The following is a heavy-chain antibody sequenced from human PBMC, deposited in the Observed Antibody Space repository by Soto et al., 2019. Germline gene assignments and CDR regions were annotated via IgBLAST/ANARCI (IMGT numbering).Heavy chain of an antibody. CDR1: GGSISSSSYY. V-gene: IGHV4-39*01. CDR3: ARRQSSSWYGL. D-gene: IGHD6-13*01. J-gene: IGHJ4*02. Sequence: PSETLSLTCTVSGGSISSSSYYWGWIRQPPGKGLEWIGSIYYSGSTYYNPSLKSRVTISVDTSKNQFSLKLSSVTAADTAVYYCARRQSSSWYGLWGQGTQVT. CDR2: IYYSGST.